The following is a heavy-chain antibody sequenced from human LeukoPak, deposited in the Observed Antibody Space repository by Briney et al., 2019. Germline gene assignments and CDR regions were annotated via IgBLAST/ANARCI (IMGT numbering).Heavy chain of an antibody. CDR1: GYSISSGYY. J-gene: IGHJ4*02. V-gene: IGHV4-38-2*01. Sequence: PSVTLSLTCAVSGYSISSGYYWGWIRQPPGKGLEWIGSIYHSGSTYYNPSLKSRVTISVDTSKNQFSLKLSSVTAADTAVYYCARLALYCSSTSCYRSDFDYWGQGTLVTVSS. CDR3: ARLALYCSSTSCYRSDFDY. D-gene: IGHD2-2*01. CDR2: IYHSGST.